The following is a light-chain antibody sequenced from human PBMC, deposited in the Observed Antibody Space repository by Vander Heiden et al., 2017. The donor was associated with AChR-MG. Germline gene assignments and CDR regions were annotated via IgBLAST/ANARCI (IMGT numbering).Light chain of an antibody. V-gene: IGKV4-1*01. J-gene: IGKJ1*01. Sequence: IVMTQPLASLAVSLRDRPTIPCKSSLSLLISPNKKNQLTWYQQKPGKRPKLLIYLASTRESGVPDRFSGSGSGTDFTLTISSLQAEDVAIYYCLQDDSHPLTFGQGTKVEIK. CDR1: LSLLISPNKKNQ. CDR3: LQDDSHPLT. CDR2: LAS.